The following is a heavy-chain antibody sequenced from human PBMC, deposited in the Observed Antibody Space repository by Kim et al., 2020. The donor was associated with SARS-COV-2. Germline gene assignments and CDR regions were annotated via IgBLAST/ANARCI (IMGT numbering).Heavy chain of an antibody. CDR3: AREKKPSSQWSGDWFDP. CDR2: IYYSGST. V-gene: IGHV4-39*01. CDR1: DDSISGSSYY. Sequence: SETLSLTCSVSDDSISGSSYYWGWIRQPPGKGLEWMGSIYYSGSTYFNPSLKSRVTISVDTSKNQFSLRLSSVTAADTALYYCAREKKPSSQWSGDWFDPWGQGTLVTVSS. D-gene: IGHD2-15*01. J-gene: IGHJ5*02.